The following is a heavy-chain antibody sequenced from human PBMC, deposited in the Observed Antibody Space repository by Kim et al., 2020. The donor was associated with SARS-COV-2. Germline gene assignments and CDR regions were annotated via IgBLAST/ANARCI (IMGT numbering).Heavy chain of an antibody. D-gene: IGHD5-12*01. CDR3: ARDPPGYSGYEKNWYFDL. CDR2: INPSGGST. J-gene: IGHJ2*01. Sequence: ASVKVSCKASGYTFTSYYMHWVRQAPGQGLEWMGIINPSGGSTSYAQKFQGRVTMTRDTSTSTVYMELSSLRSEDTAVYYCARDPPGYSGYEKNWYFDLWGRGTLVTVSS. V-gene: IGHV1-46*01. CDR1: GYTFTSYY.